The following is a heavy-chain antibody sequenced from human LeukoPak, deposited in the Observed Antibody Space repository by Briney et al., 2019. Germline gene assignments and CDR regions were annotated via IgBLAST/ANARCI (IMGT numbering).Heavy chain of an antibody. CDR2: MNPNSGNT. CDR1: GYTFTSYD. D-gene: IGHD6-6*01. Sequence: ASVKVSCKASGYTFTSYDINWVRQATGQGLEWMGWMNPNSGNTGYAQKFQGRVTMTRNTSISTAYMELSSLRSEGTAVYYCARGLRQLVPYYYYVMDVWGQGTTVTVSS. CDR3: ARGLRQLVPYYYYVMDV. J-gene: IGHJ6*02. V-gene: IGHV1-8*01.